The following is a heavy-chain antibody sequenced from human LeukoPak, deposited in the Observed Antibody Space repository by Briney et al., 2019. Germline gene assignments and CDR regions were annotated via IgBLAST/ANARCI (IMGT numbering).Heavy chain of an antibody. J-gene: IGHJ6*02. CDR1: GYTFTGYY. V-gene: IGHV1-2*02. CDR2: INPNSGGT. Sequence: ASVKVSCKASGYTFTGYYMHWVRQAPGQGLEWMGWINPNSGGTNYAQKFQGRVTMTRDTSISTAYMELSSLRSEDTAVYYCARGAVSGWYPVTSNYGMDVWGQGTTVTVSS. D-gene: IGHD6-19*01. CDR3: ARGAVSGWYPVTSNYGMDV.